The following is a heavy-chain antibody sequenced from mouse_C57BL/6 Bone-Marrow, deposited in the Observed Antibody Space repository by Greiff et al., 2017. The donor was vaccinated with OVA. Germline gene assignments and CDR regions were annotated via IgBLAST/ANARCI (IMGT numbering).Heavy chain of an antibody. V-gene: IGHV5-6*01. Sequence: EVQLQQSGGDLVKPGGSLKLSCAASGFTFSSYGMSWVRQTPDKRLEWVATISSGGSYTYYPDSVKGRFTISRDNAKNTLYLQMSSLKSEDTAMYYCARQGGKGWFAYWGQGTLVTVSA. CDR3: ARQGGKGWFAY. CDR1: GFTFSSYG. J-gene: IGHJ3*01. D-gene: IGHD2-1*01. CDR2: ISSGGSYT.